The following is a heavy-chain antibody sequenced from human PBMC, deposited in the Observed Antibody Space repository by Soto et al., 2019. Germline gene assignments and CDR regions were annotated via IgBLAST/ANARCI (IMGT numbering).Heavy chain of an antibody. CDR1: GFTFGDYA. J-gene: IGHJ6*02. CDR3: TRSHEAMVLSYYYGMDV. D-gene: IGHD5-18*01. CDR2: IRSKAYGGTT. V-gene: IGHV3-49*04. Sequence: GGSLRLSCTASGFTFGDYAMSWVRQAPGKGLEWVGFIRSKAYGGTTEYAASVKGRFTISRDDSKSIAYLQMNSLKTEDTAVYYCTRSHEAMVLSYYYGMDVWGQGTTVTVS.